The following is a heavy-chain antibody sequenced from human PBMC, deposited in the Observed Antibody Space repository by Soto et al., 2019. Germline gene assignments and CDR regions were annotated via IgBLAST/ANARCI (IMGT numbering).Heavy chain of an antibody. D-gene: IGHD6-19*01. V-gene: IGHV4-4*02. Sequence: SETLSLTCTGSGGSMTSSNWWNWVRQSPGKGLEWIGEAHHSGRTNYNPSLKSRVTISVDTSKNQFSLKLSSVTAADTAVYYCARWGSGWYYFDYWGQGTLVTVSS. CDR2: AHHSGRT. CDR3: ARWGSGWYYFDY. CDR1: GGSMTSSNW. J-gene: IGHJ4*02.